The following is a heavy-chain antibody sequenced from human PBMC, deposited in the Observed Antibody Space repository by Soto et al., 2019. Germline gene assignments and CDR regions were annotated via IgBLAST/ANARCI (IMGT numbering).Heavy chain of an antibody. CDR3: GRDIVRENNYYYNLDV. CDR2: INAGNGNT. Sequence: QVQLVQSGAEVKKPGASVKVSCKASGYTFTSYAMHWVRQAPGQRLEWMGWINAGNGNTKYSQKFQGRVTITRDTSASTAKRELSSVKSKATAVYSWGRDIVRENNYYYNLDVWAKGPRVPVPS. J-gene: IGHJ6*03. V-gene: IGHV1-3*01. CDR1: GYTFTSYA. D-gene: IGHD1-26*01.